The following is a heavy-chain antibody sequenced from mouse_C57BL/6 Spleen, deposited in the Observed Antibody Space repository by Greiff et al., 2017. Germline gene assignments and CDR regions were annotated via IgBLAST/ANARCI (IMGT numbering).Heavy chain of an antibody. CDR2: ISSGGDYI. Sequence: EVMLVESGEGLVKPGGSLKLSCAASGFTFSSYAMSWVRQTPEKRLEWVAYISSGGDYIYYADTVKGRFTISRDNARNTLYLQMSSLKSEDTAMYYCTREGGHYYGSSDGWYFDVWGTGTTVTVSS. CDR1: GFTFSSYA. CDR3: TREGGHYYGSSDGWYFDV. V-gene: IGHV5-9-1*02. D-gene: IGHD1-1*01. J-gene: IGHJ1*03.